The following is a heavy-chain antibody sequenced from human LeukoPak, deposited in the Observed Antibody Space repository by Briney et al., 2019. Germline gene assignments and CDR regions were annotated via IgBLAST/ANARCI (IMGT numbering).Heavy chain of an antibody. D-gene: IGHD3-22*01. CDR2: ISGSGGST. CDR3: AKDRYQNYYDSSGYYSGH. CDR1: GFTFSSYA. V-gene: IGHV3-23*01. Sequence: GGSLRLSCAASGFTFSSYAMSWVRQAPGKGLEWVSAISGSGGSTYYADSVKGRFTISRDNSKNTLYLQVNSLRAEDTAVYYCAKDRYQNYYDSSGYYSGHWGQGTLVTVSS. J-gene: IGHJ4*02.